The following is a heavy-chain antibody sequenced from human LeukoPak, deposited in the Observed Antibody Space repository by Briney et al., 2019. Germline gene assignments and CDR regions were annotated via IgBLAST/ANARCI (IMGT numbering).Heavy chain of an antibody. Sequence: PGRSLRLSCAASGLTFDDYAMHWVRQAPGKGLEWVSGISWNSGSIGYADSVKGRFTISRDNAKNSLYLQMDSLRAEDTALYYCAKDMGYGSGIQSPNFDYWGQGTLVTVSS. J-gene: IGHJ4*02. D-gene: IGHD3-10*01. V-gene: IGHV3-9*01. CDR3: AKDMGYGSGIQSPNFDY. CDR1: GLTFDDYA. CDR2: ISWNSGSI.